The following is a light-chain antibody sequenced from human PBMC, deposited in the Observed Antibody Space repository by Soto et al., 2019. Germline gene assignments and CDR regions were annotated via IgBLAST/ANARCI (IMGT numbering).Light chain of an antibody. CDR1: QSLVYSDGNTY. Sequence: DVVMTQSPLSLPVTLGQPASISCRSSQSLVYSDGNTYLNRFQQRPGQSPRRLIYKVSNRDSGVPDRFSGSGLGTDFTLKISRVEAEDVGVYYCMQGTHWPPTFGQGTKVDIK. CDR2: KVS. J-gene: IGKJ1*01. CDR3: MQGTHWPPT. V-gene: IGKV2-30*01.